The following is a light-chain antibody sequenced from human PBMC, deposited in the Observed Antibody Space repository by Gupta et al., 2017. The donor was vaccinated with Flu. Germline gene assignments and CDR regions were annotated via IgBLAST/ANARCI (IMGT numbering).Light chain of an antibody. CDR3: QQTYDAPFT. CDR1: QRISTY. J-gene: IGKJ3*01. V-gene: IGKV1-39*01. Sequence: DIQMTQSPSLLSASVGDRVTISCRASQRISTYLSWYQHKPGNAPNLLIYAASSLQSGVTSRFSGSGSGTDFTLTISSLQPEDFATYYCQQTYDAPFTFGPGTRVGIK. CDR2: AAS.